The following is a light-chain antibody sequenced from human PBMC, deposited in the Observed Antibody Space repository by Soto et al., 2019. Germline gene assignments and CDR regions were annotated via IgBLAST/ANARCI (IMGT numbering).Light chain of an antibody. CDR1: QNINNY. CDR3: QQFNNYPIT. Sequence: DIQMTQSPSSLSASVGYRVTITCQASQNINNYLNWYQQKPGRAPKLLIYDASNLEAGVPSRFRGSGSGTDFTFTISRLQPEDFATYYCQQFNNYPITFGQGTRLEIK. J-gene: IGKJ5*01. CDR2: DAS. V-gene: IGKV1-33*01.